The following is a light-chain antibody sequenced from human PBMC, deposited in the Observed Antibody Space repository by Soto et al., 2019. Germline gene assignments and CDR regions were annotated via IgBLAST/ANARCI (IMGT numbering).Light chain of an antibody. CDR3: QQYGRSPGLLT. V-gene: IGKV3-20*01. J-gene: IGKJ3*01. CDR2: DAS. Sequence: EIVLTQSPGTLSLSPGERVTLSCRASQSVTNSYLAWYQQKPGQAPRLLIYDASTRANGIPDRFSGSGSGTDFTLTISRLEPEDFAVDYCQQYGRSPGLLTFGPGTKVDIK. CDR1: QSVTNSY.